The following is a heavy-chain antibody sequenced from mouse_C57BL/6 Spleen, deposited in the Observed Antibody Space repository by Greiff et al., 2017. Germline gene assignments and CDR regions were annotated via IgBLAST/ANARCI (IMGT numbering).Heavy chain of an antibody. V-gene: IGHV1-19*01. CDR3: ARARYRYYARDY. Sequence: VQLPQSGPVLVKPGASVKMSCKASGYTFTDYYMTWVKQSHGQSLEWIGVINPYNGGTSYNQKFKGKATLTVDKSSSTAYMELNSLTSEDSAVDDCARARYRYYARDYWGQGTSVTVSS. J-gene: IGHJ4*01. D-gene: IGHD2-12*01. CDR1: GYTFTDYY. CDR2: INPYNGGT.